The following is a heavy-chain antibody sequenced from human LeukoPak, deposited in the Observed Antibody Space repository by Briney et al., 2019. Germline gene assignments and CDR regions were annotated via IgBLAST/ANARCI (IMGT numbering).Heavy chain of an antibody. CDR1: GFTFSSYA. Sequence: PGGSLRLSCAASGFTFSSYAMSWVRQAPGKGLEWVTSISGSGGSTYYADSVKGRFTTSRDNSKSTLFLQMNSLRVEDTAVYYCAKVDSGIVAAGSPYFDYWGQGTLVTVSS. CDR3: AKVDSGIVAAGSPYFDY. J-gene: IGHJ4*02. CDR2: ISGSGGST. D-gene: IGHD6-13*01. V-gene: IGHV3-23*01.